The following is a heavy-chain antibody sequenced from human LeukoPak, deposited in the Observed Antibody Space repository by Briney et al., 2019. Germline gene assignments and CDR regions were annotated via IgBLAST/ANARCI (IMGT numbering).Heavy chain of an antibody. V-gene: IGHV3-33*01. CDR3: ARAGYCSGGSCYGSDY. Sequence: QSGGSLRPSCAASGFTFSSYGMHWVRQAPGKGLEWVAAIWYDGSIQYYADSVKGRFTISRDNSKNTLYLQMDSLRAEDTAVYYCARAGYCSGGSCYGSDYWGQGTLVSVSS. CDR1: GFTFSSYG. D-gene: IGHD2-15*01. CDR2: IWYDGSIQ. J-gene: IGHJ4*02.